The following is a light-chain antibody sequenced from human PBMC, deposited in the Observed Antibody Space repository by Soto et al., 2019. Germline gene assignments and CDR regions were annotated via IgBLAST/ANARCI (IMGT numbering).Light chain of an antibody. Sequence: DIQMTQSPSTLSASVGDRVTITCRASQSISSWLAWYQQKPGKAPKLLIYDASSLESGGPSRFSGSGSRTEFTLTISSLQPDDFATYYCQQYNSYSLYTFGQGTKLEIK. CDR2: DAS. V-gene: IGKV1-5*01. J-gene: IGKJ2*01. CDR3: QQYNSYSLYT. CDR1: QSISSW.